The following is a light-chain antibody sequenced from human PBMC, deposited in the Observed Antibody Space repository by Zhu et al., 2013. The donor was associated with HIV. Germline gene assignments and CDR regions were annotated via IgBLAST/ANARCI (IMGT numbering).Light chain of an antibody. CDR3: QQYETSPLWT. CDR1: QSVTSY. V-gene: IGKV3-20*01. J-gene: IGKJ1*01. CDR2: GAS. Sequence: EIVLTQSPGTLSLSPGERATVSCRASQSVTSYLAWYQQKPGQAPRLLIHGASSRATGIPDRFSGSGSGTDFTLTISGLEPEDFAVYYCQQYETSPLWTFGQGTKVEV.